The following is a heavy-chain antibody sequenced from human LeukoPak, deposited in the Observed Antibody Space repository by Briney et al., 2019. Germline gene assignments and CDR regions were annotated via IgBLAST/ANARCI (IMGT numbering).Heavy chain of an antibody. CDR2: IRHDGSSK. D-gene: IGHD6-19*01. V-gene: IGHV3-30*02. CDR1: GFTFSNYV. J-gene: IGHJ4*02. CDR3: AKDYSSSGWRFDS. Sequence: GGSLRLSCTSSGFTFSNYVMYWVRPAPGKGLEWVSFIRHDGSSKDYADSVKGRFTISRDNFKNTVYLQMDNLRPEDTAVYYCAKDYSSSGWRFDSWGQGTLVTVSS.